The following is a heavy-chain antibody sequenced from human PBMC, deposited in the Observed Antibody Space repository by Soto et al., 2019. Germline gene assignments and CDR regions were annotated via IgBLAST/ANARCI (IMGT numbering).Heavy chain of an antibody. D-gene: IGHD5-18*01. Sequence: SETLSLTCTVSGGSISSYYWSWIRQPPGKGLEWIGYIYYSGSTNYNPSLKSRVTMSVDTSKNQFSLKLSSVTAADTAVYYCARLVWSYGTWFDPWGQGTLVTVSS. CDR2: IYYSGST. CDR3: ARLVWSYGTWFDP. CDR1: GGSISSYY. V-gene: IGHV4-59*08. J-gene: IGHJ5*02.